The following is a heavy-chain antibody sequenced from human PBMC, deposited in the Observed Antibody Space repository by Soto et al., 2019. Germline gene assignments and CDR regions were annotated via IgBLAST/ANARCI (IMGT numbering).Heavy chain of an antibody. J-gene: IGHJ6*02. V-gene: IGHV3-33*01. Sequence: GGSLRLSCAASGFTFSSYGMHWVRQAPGKGLEWVAVIWYDGSNKYYADSVKGRFTISRDNSKNTLYLQMNSLRAEDTAVYYCAREDLLEAYYYGMDVWGQGTTVTVSS. CDR3: AREDLLEAYYYGMDV. D-gene: IGHD3-3*01. CDR1: GFTFSSYG. CDR2: IWYDGSNK.